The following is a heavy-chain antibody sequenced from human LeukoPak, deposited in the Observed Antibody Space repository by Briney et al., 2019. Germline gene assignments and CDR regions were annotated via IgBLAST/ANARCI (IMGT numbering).Heavy chain of an antibody. J-gene: IGHJ5*02. CDR1: GGTFSSYA. CDR3: ATDDSSGYYSGP. CDR2: INPNSGGT. D-gene: IGHD3-22*01. V-gene: IGHV1-2*06. Sequence: ASVKVSCKASGGTFSSYAISWVRQAPGQGLEWMGRINPNSGGTNYAQKFQGRVTMTRDTSISTAYMELSRLRSDDTAVYYCATDDSSGYYSGPWGQGTLVTVSS.